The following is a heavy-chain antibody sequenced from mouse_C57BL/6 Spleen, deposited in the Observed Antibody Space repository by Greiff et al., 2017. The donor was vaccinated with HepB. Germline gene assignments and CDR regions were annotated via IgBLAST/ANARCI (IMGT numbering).Heavy chain of an antibody. V-gene: IGHV1-50*01. CDR2: IDPSDSYT. J-gene: IGHJ4*01. D-gene: IGHD2-4*01. Sequence: VQLQQPGAELVKPGASVKLSCKASGYTFTSYWMQWVKQRPGQGLEWIGEIDPSDSYTNYNQKFKGKATLTVHTSSSTAYMQLSSLTSEDSAVYYCARFYYEGYAMDYWGQGTSVTVSS. CDR3: ARFYYEGYAMDY. CDR1: GYTFTSYW.